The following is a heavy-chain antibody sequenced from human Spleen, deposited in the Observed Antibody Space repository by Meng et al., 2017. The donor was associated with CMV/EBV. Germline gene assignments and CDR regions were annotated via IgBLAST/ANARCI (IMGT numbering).Heavy chain of an antibody. CDR2: ISTYNTNT. D-gene: IGHD5-12*01. Sequence: YGISWVRPAPGQGLEWMGWISTYNTNTKYAQKLQGRVTLTRDTSTSTVYMELRNLRSEDTAVYYCARSGQYSGFGFTLLYFYGMDVWGQGTAVTVSS. CDR3: ARSGQYSGFGFTLLYFYGMDV. CDR1: YG. V-gene: IGHV1-18*01. J-gene: IGHJ6*02.